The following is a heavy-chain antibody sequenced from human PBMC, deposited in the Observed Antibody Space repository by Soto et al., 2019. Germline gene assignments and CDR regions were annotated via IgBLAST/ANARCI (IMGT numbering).Heavy chain of an antibody. Sequence: QVQLVESGGGVVQPGRSLRLSCAASGFTFSSYGMHWVRQAPGKGLEWVAVIWDDGSNKYYADSVKGRFTISRDNSKNTLYLQMNSLRAEDTAVYYCARDRGYYYGSGSYYTYYYGMDVWGQGTTVTVSS. CDR2: IWDDGSNK. V-gene: IGHV3-33*01. CDR3: ARDRGYYYGSGSYYTYYYGMDV. J-gene: IGHJ6*02. CDR1: GFTFSSYG. D-gene: IGHD3-10*01.